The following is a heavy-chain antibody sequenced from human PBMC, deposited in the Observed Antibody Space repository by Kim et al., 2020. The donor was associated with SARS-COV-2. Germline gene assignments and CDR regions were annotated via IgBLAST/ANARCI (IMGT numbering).Heavy chain of an antibody. CDR3: AKDKSRDYGDYDAFDI. CDR1: GFTFDDYA. V-gene: IGHV3-9*01. CDR2: ISWNSGSI. Sequence: GGSLRLSCAASGFTFDDYAMHWVRQAPGKGLEWVSGISWNSGSIGYADSVKGRFTISRDNAKNSLYLQMNSLRAEDTALYYCAKDKSRDYGDYDAFDIWGQGTMVTVSS. J-gene: IGHJ3*02. D-gene: IGHD4-17*01.